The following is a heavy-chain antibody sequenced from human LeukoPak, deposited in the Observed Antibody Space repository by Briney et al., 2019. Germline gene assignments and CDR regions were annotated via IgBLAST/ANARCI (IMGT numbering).Heavy chain of an antibody. J-gene: IGHJ4*02. CDR3: ARGPVLYGDYVVDY. CDR1: GGSFSGYY. Sequence: SETLSLTCAVYGGSFSGYYRSWIRQPPGKGLEWIGEINHSGSTNYNPSLKSRVTISVDTSKNQFSLKLSSVTAADTAVYYCARGPVLYGDYVVDYWGQGTLVTVSS. CDR2: INHSGST. D-gene: IGHD4-17*01. V-gene: IGHV4-34*01.